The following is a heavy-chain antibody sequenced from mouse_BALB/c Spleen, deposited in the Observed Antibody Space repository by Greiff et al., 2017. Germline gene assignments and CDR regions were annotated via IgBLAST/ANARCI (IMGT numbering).Heavy chain of an antibody. J-gene: IGHJ3*01. D-gene: IGHD2-4*01. CDR3: ARIYYDYDVAWFAY. CDR2: INPYNDGT. CDR1: GYTFTSYV. Sequence: VQLQQSGPELVKPGASVKMSCKASGYTFTSYVMHWVKQKPGQGLEWIGYINPYNDGTKYNEKFKGKATLTSDKSSSTAYMELSSLTSEDSAVYYCARIYYDYDVAWFAYWGQGTLVTVSA. V-gene: IGHV1-14*01.